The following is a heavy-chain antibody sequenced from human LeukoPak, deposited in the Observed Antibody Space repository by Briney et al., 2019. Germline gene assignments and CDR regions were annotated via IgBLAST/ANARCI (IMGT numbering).Heavy chain of an antibody. D-gene: IGHD3-10*01. Sequence: GASVKVSCKASGYTFTGYYMHWVRQAPGQGLEWMGWINPNSGGTNYAQKFQGRVTMTRDTSISTAYMELSRLRSDDTAVYYCAGAGSYYGSGSLTYYYYMDVWGKGTTVTVSS. V-gene: IGHV1-2*02. J-gene: IGHJ6*03. CDR3: AGAGSYYGSGSLTYYYYMDV. CDR1: GYTFTGYY. CDR2: INPNSGGT.